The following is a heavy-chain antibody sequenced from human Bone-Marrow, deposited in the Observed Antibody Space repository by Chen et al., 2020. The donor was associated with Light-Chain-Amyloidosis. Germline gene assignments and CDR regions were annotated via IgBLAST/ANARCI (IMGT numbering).Heavy chain of an antibody. J-gene: IGHJ6*02. Sequence: QVQLVQSGAEVKKPGSSVKVSCKASGGTFSSYAISWGRQAPGQGLEWMGRIIPILGVATYAQKFQGRVTITADKSTSTAYMGLSSLRSEDTAVYYCASLAIQGYYYYGMDVWGQGTTVTVSS. CDR1: GGTFSSYA. D-gene: IGHD2-2*02. CDR3: ASLAIQGYYYYGMDV. CDR2: IIPILGVA. V-gene: IGHV1-69*04.